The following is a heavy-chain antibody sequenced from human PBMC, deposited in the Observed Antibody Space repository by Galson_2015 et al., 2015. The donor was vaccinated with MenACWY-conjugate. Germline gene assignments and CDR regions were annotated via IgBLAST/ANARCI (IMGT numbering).Heavy chain of an antibody. J-gene: IGHJ4*02. CDR2: ISGSGGST. Sequence: SLRLSCAASGFTFSSYAMSWVRQAPGKGLEWVSAISGSGGSTYYADSVKGRFTISRDNSKNTLYLQMNSLRAEDTAAYYCAKERSVCSGGSCYSFHYWGQGTLVTVSS. V-gene: IGHV3-23*01. CDR1: GFTFSSYA. CDR3: AKERSVCSGGSCYSFHY. D-gene: IGHD2-15*01.